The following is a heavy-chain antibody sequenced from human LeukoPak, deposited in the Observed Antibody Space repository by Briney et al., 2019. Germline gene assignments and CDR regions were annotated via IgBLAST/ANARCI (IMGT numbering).Heavy chain of an antibody. J-gene: IGHJ4*02. CDR1: GVSINSDAHF. CDR2: IYHSGNT. V-gene: IGHV4-30-2*01. Sequence: SETLSLTCTVSGVSINSDAHFWSWIRQPPGKGLEWIGYIYHSGNTYYNPSLKSRVIISLDTSKNQFSLKLSSVTAADTAVYYCARGSLVTYYYDSSGPETGGFFDYWGQGTLVTVSS. D-gene: IGHD3-22*01. CDR3: ARGSLVTYYYDSSGPETGGFFDY.